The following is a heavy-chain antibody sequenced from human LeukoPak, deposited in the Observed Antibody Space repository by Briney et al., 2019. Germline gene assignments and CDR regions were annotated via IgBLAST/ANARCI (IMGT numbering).Heavy chain of an antibody. CDR2: ISAYSGYT. D-gene: IGHD5-12*01. CDR1: GYTFANYG. J-gene: IGHJ4*02. CDR3: ARDSGSGYDIVDY. Sequence: ASVKVSCKASGYTFANYGISWVRQAPGQGLEWMGWISAYSGYTDSAQKIQGRVTMTTDTSTNTVYMELRSLRSDDTAVYYCARDSGSGYDIVDYWGQGTLVTVSS. V-gene: IGHV1-18*01.